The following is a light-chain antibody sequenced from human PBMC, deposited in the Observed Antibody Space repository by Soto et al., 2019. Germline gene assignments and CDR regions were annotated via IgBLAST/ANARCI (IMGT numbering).Light chain of an antibody. CDR3: NSHTSSNTRV. J-gene: IGLJ1*01. CDR2: EVS. CDR1: SSDVGSYNH. Sequence: QSVLTQPASVSGSPGQSITISCTGTSSDVGSYNHVSWYQHHPGKAPKLMIYEVSNRPSGVSNRFSGSKSGNTASLTISGLQADDEADYYCNSHTSSNTRVFGTGTKVTV. V-gene: IGLV2-14*01.